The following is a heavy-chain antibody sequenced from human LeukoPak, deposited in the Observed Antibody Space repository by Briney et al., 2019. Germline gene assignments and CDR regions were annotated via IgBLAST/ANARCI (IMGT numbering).Heavy chain of an antibody. J-gene: IGHJ4*02. CDR2: ISGSDRST. CDR1: GFTFSTLG. Sequence: GGSLRLSCAASGFTFSTLGMTWVRQAPGKGLEWVSGISGSDRSTYYADSVKGRFTISRDNAKNTVYLQMNSLRAEDTAVYYCAKGRASCCDYWALGPLVTVPS. CDR3: AKGRASCCDY. D-gene: IGHD2-2*01. V-gene: IGHV3-23*01.